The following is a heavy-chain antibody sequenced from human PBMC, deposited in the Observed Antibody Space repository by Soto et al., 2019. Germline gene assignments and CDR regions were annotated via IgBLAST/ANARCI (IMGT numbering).Heavy chain of an antibody. V-gene: IGHV4-59*03. J-gene: IGHJ6*01. CDR3: AGMSFTGFGELIGNYYFYGMDV. CDR2: ISDTGTT. Sequence: QVQLQESGPGLVKPSETLSLTCNVSGGSISGYYWTWIRQPPGKGLEWIGYISDTGTTNYNPSLMSRLTMSLDTSKHQFSLKLSSVTAADTAVYYCAGMSFTGFGELIGNYYFYGMDVWGQGTTVTVSS. D-gene: IGHD3-3*01. CDR1: GGSISGYY.